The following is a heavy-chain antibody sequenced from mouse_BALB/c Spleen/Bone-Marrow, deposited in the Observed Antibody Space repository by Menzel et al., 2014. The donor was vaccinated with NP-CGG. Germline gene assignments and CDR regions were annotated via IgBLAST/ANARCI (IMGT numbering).Heavy chain of an antibody. V-gene: IGHV1-18*01. CDR2: INPYNGVI. CDR3: ARFYYGSNYAMDY. D-gene: IGHD1-1*01. CDR1: GYSFTGYT. J-gene: IGHJ4*01. Sequence: VQLKESGPELVKPGASMKISCKASGYSFTGYTMNWVKQSHGKNLEWIGLINPYNGVINYNQKFEGKATFTVDKSSSTAYMELLSLTSEDSAVYYCARFYYGSNYAMDYWGQGTSVTVSS.